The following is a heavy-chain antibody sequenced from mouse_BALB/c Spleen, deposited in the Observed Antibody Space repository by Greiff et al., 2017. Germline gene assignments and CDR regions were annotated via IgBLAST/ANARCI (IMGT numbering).Heavy chain of an antibody. V-gene: IGHV5-9-4*01. CDR2: ISSGGSYT. CDR1: GFTFSSYA. J-gene: IGHJ4*01. Sequence: DVKLVESGGGLVKPGGSLKLSCAASGFTFSSYAMSWVRQSPEKRLEWVAEISSGGSYTYYPDTVTGRFTISRDNAKNTLYLEMSSLRSEDTAMYYCARGFDGYDTGYYAMDYWGQGTSVTVSS. D-gene: IGHD2-2*01. CDR3: ARGFDGYDTGYYAMDY.